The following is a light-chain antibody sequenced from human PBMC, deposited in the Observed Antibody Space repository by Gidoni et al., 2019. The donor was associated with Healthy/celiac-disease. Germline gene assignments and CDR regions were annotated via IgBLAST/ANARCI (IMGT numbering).Light chain of an antibody. CDR2: QDS. CDR3: QACDSSTAV. Sequence: YELPQPPPVAVAPGQTASITCAGDKLGDKYACWYQQKTGQSPVLVIYQDSKRPSGIPERFSGSNSGNTATLTISGTQAMDEADYYCQACDSSTAVFGGGTKLTVL. V-gene: IGLV3-1*01. J-gene: IGLJ2*01. CDR1: KLGDKY.